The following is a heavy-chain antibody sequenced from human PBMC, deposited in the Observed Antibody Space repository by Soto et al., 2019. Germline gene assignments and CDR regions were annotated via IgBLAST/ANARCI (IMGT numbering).Heavy chain of an antibody. CDR2: TRNKANSYTT. CDR3: ARGAGSWTYNYYYGLDV. Sequence: EVQVVESGGGLVQPGGSLRLSCVASGFTFSDHYMDWVRQAPGKGLEWVGRTRNKANSYTTEYAASVKGRFTISRDDSQNSLYLQMNSLKTEDTAVDYCARGAGSWTYNYYYGLDVWGQGTTVTVSS. V-gene: IGHV3-72*01. D-gene: IGHD3-10*01. J-gene: IGHJ6*02. CDR1: GFTFSDHY.